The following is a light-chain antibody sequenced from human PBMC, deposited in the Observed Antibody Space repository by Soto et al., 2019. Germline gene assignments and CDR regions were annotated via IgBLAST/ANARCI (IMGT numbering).Light chain of an antibody. V-gene: IGKV3-15*01. CDR2: GSS. CDR1: QSVSSN. Sequence: EIVVTQSPATLSVSPGERATLSCRASQSVSSNLAWYQQIPGQSPRLLIYGSSTRATGIPARFSGSGSGTEFTLTISSLQSEDFAIYYCQQYNNWPRTFGQGTKVDI. CDR3: QQYNNWPRT. J-gene: IGKJ1*01.